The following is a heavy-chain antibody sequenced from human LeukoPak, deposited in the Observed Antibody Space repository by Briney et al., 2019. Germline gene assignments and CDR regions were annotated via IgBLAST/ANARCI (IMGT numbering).Heavy chain of an antibody. CDR2: IRYDGSNK. V-gene: IGHV3-30*02. Sequence: GGSLRLSCAASGFTFSSYGMHWVRQAPGKGLEWVAFIRYDGSNKYYADSVKGRITISRDNSKNTLYLQMNSLRAEDTAVYYCAKDLLGRWPYIAARAHDYWSQGTLVTVSS. D-gene: IGHD6-6*01. CDR1: GFTFSSYG. CDR3: AKDLLGRWPYIAARAHDY. J-gene: IGHJ4*02.